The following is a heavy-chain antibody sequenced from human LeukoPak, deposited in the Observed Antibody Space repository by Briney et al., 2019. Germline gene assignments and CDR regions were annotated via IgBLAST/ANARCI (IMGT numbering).Heavy chain of an antibody. CDR2: IYYSGST. D-gene: IGHD4-23*01. CDR3: ARRTVVTPAWYFDL. J-gene: IGHJ2*01. Sequence: SETLSLTCTVYGGSISSYCWSWIRQPPGKGLEWIGYIYYSGSTNYNPSLKTRVTISVDTSKNQFSLKLSSVTAADTAVYYCARRTVVTPAWYFDLWGRGTLVTVSS. V-gene: IGHV4-59*01. CDR1: GGSISSYC.